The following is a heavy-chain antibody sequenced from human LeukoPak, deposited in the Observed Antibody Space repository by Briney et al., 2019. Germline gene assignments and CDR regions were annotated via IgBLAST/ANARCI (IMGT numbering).Heavy chain of an antibody. D-gene: IGHD6-13*01. J-gene: IGHJ1*01. CDR3: AMGFWYEEYFQH. CDR1: GGSISSSNYY. CDR2: INYSGST. V-gene: IGHV4-39*07. Sequence: MSSETPSLTCTVSGGSISSSNYYWGWIRQPPGKGLEWIASINYSGSTYYNPSLKSRVTISLDTSKNLFSLKLSSVTAADTAVYFCAMGFWYEEYFQHWGQGSLVIVSS.